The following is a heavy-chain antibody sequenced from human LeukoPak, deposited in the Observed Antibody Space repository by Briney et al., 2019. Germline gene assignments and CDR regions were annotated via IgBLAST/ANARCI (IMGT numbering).Heavy chain of an antibody. Sequence: ASVKVSCKASGYTFTGYYMHWVRQAPGQGLEWMGWINPNSGGTNYAQKFQGRVTMTRDTSISTAHMELSRLRSDDTAVYYCARDSEGPAAGVDYWGQGTLVTVSS. J-gene: IGHJ4*02. D-gene: IGHD6-25*01. CDR2: INPNSGGT. V-gene: IGHV1-2*02. CDR3: ARDSEGPAAGVDY. CDR1: GYTFTGYY.